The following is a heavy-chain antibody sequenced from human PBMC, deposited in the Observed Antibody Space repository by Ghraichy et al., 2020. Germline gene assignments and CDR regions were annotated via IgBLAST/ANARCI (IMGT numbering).Heavy chain of an antibody. CDR3: ARDSYGILTGYYYYGMDV. Sequence: GASLRLSCAASGFTVSSNYMSWVRQAPGKGLEWVSVIYSGGSTYYADSVKGRFTISRDNSKNTLYLQMNSLRAEDTAVYYCARDSYGILTGYYYYGMDVWGQRTTVTVSS. D-gene: IGHD3-9*01. CDR1: GFTVSSNY. V-gene: IGHV3-53*01. CDR2: IYSGGST. J-gene: IGHJ6*02.